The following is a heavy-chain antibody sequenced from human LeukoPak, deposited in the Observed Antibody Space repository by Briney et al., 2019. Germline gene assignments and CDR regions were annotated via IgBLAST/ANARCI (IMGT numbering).Heavy chain of an antibody. J-gene: IGHJ6*02. Sequence: GESLKISCKTSGYSFTTYWIGWVRQMPGTGLEWVGAIYPDDSDTRYSPSFQGQVTISADKSISTAYLQWSSLKASDTAMYYCARRSEPSYGMDVWGQGTTVTVSS. CDR2: IYPDDSDT. CDR3: ARRSEPSYGMDV. CDR1: GYSFTTYW. V-gene: IGHV5-51*01.